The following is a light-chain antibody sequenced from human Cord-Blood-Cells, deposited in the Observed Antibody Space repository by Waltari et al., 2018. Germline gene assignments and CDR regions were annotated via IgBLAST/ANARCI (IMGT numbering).Light chain of an antibody. CDR3: QQRSNWWT. CDR2: DAS. CDR1: QSVSSY. Sequence: EIVLTQSPATLSLSPGESATLSCRSSQSVSSYLAWYQQKPGQAPRLLIYDASNRATGIPARFSGSGSGTDCTLTISRLEPEDFAVYYCQQRSNWWTFGQGTKVEIK. V-gene: IGKV3-11*01. J-gene: IGKJ1*01.